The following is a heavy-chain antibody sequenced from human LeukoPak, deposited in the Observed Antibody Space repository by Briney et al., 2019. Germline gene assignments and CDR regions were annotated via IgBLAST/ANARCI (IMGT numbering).Heavy chain of an antibody. CDR3: ARDSNPGYSSSWYYYGMDV. D-gene: IGHD6-13*01. J-gene: IGHJ6*02. CDR2: ICYSGST. V-gene: IGHV4-59*01. CDR1: GGSISSYY. Sequence: SETLSLTCTVSGGSISSYYWSWIRQPPGKGLEWIGYICYSGSTNYNPSLKSRVTISVDTSKNQFSLKLSSVTAADTAVYYCARDSNPGYSSSWYYYGMDVWGQGTTVTVSS.